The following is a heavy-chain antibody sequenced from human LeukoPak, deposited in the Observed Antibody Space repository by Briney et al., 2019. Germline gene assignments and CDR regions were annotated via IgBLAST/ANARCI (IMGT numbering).Heavy chain of an antibody. Sequence: GGSLRLSCAASGFTFSSYSMNWVRQAPGKGLEWVSYISSSSGTICYADSVKGRFTISRDNAKNSLYLQMNSLRDDDTAVYYCARERFGDFDYGGQGTLVTVSS. CDR2: ISSSSGTI. CDR3: ARERFGDFDY. D-gene: IGHD3-10*01. CDR1: GFTFSSYS. J-gene: IGHJ4*02. V-gene: IGHV3-48*02.